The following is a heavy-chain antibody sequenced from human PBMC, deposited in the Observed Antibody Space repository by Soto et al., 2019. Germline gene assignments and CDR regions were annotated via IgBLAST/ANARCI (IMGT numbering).Heavy chain of an antibody. Sequence: QVQLVQSGAEVKKPGSSVKVSCKASGGTFSSYAISWVRQAPGQGLEWMGGIIPIFGTADYAQKFQGRVTITADDFXXKAYMELSSLRSEDTAVYYCARHLGGNHYYYGMDVWGQGTTVTVSS. D-gene: IGHD3-16*01. V-gene: IGHV1-69*12. CDR2: IIPIFGTA. CDR1: GGTFSSYA. J-gene: IGHJ6*02. CDR3: ARHLGGNHYYYGMDV.